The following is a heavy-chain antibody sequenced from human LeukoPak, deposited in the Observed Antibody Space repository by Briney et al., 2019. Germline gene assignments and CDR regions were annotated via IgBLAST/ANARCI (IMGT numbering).Heavy chain of an antibody. Sequence: SETLSLTCTVSGYSINSDYYWGWIRPPPGKGLEWIGGFYYSGSTYYNPSLKSRVTISVDTSKNQFSLKLSSVTAADTAVYYCASTGEGLLLLRSYYYMDVWGKGTTVTVSS. V-gene: IGHV4-38-2*02. CDR1: GYSINSDYY. CDR3: ASTGEGLLLLRSYYYMDV. J-gene: IGHJ6*03. CDR2: FYYSGST. D-gene: IGHD2-15*01.